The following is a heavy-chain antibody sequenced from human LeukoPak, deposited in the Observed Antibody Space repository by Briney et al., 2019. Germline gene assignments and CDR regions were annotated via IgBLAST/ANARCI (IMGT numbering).Heavy chain of an antibody. CDR2: IRYDGSKK. J-gene: IGHJ6*03. D-gene: IGHD6-6*01. CDR3: AKDGGGLEYSSSSQNYYYYYYMDV. CDR1: GFTFSSYG. Sequence: GGSLRLSCAASGFTFSSYGMRWVRQAPGKGPEWVAIIRYDGSKKYYVDSVKGRFTISRDNSENTLYLQMNSLRAEDTAVYYCAKDGGGLEYSSSSQNYYYYYYMDVWGKGTTVTVSS. V-gene: IGHV3-30*02.